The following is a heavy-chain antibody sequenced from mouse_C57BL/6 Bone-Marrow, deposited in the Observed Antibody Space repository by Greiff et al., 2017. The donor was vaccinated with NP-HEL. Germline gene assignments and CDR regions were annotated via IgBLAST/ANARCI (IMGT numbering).Heavy chain of an antibody. D-gene: IGHD2-3*01. CDR2: IYPGDGDT. Sequence: VQLQQSGPELVKPGASVKISCKASGYAFSSSWMNWVKQRPGKGLEWIGRIYPGDGDTNYNGKFKGKATLTADKSSSTAYMQLSSLTSEDSAVYFCARRWLFAMDYWGQGTSVTGSS. J-gene: IGHJ4*01. CDR3: ARRWLFAMDY. CDR1: GYAFSSSW. V-gene: IGHV1-82*01.